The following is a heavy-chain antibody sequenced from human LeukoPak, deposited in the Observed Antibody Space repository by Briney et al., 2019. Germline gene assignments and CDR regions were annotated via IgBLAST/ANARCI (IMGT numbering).Heavy chain of an antibody. J-gene: IGHJ3*02. V-gene: IGHV4-38-2*02. CDR1: GFSLTIGYF. CDR2: IFHSGST. D-gene: IGHD3-22*01. CDR3: ARLAQYYYDSSGYYRRSYRTDAFDI. Sequence: SETLSLTCNVSGFSLTIGYFWGWIRQPPGKGLEWIGSIFHSGSTYFNPSLKSRVTISVDTSKNQFSLKLSSVTAADTAVYYCARLAQYYYDSSGYYRRSYRTDAFDIWGQGTMVTVSS.